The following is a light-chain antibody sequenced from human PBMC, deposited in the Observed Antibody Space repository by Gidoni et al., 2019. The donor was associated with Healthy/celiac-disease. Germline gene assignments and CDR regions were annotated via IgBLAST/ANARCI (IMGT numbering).Light chain of an antibody. CDR3: AAWDDSLNGVV. CDR2: SNN. Sequence: QSVLTQPPSASGTPGQRVTISCSGSSSNIGSNTVNWYQQLPGTATNLLIYSNNQRPSGVPDRFSGSKSGTSASLAISGLQSEDEADYYCAAWDDSLNGVVFGGGTKLTVL. J-gene: IGLJ2*01. CDR1: SSNIGSNT. V-gene: IGLV1-44*01.